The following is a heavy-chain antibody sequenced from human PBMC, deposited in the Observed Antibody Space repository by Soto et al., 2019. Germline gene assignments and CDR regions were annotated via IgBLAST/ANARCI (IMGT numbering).Heavy chain of an antibody. D-gene: IGHD1-7*01. V-gene: IGHV1-69*06. J-gene: IGHJ5*02. Sequence: ASVKVSCKASGGTFSSYAISWVRQAPGQGLEWMGGIIPIFGTANYAQKFQGRVTITADKSTSTAYMELSSLRSEDTAVYYCARGVNWNFWFDPWGQGTLVTVSS. CDR3: ARGVNWNFWFDP. CDR2: IIPIFGTA. CDR1: GGTFSSYA.